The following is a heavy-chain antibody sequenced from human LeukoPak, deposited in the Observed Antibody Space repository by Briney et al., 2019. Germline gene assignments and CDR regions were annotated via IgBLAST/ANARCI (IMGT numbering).Heavy chain of an antibody. Sequence: AGSVSLSCAASGFTFSSNEMNWVSPGQGKGREWYSYISSGGSTISYAESVKGRFTISRDIAKNSLYLQMNSMRAEDTAVYYCAKSPVASCIGAYYYPFDSWGQGNLVTVSS. D-gene: IGHD4/OR15-4a*01. J-gene: IGHJ4*02. CDR2: ISSGGSTI. CDR1: GFTFSSNE. CDR3: AKSPVASCIGAYYYPFDS. V-gene: IGHV3-48*03.